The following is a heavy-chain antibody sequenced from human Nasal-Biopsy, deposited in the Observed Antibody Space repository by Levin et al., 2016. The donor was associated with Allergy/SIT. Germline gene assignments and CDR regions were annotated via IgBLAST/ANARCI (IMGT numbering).Heavy chain of an antibody. J-gene: IGHJ4*01. CDR1: GYQFTSHD. V-gene: IGHV1-8*01. Sequence: ASVKVSCKASGYQFTSHDINWVRQAPGQGLEWMGWMNPSSGNVGYAGNFQGRLTTTRDTSSTTAYMELSSLTPGDTAVYYCARGLFSGGSGSYYDYWGQGTLVTVSS. D-gene: IGHD3-10*01. CDR3: ARGLFSGGSGSYYDY. CDR2: MNPSSGNV.